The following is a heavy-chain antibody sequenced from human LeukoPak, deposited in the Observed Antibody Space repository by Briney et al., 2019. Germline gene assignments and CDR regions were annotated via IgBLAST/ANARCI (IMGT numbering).Heavy chain of an antibody. J-gene: IGHJ4*02. CDR1: ADSINNYY. V-gene: IGHV4-59*01. Sequence: SETLSLTCTVSADSINNYYWNWIRQPAGKGLEWIGYIYYSGSTNYNPSLKSRVTISVDTSKNQFSLKLSSVIAADAAVYYCARSFRYSSSWYEVGFDYWGQGTLVTVSS. D-gene: IGHD6-13*01. CDR2: IYYSGST. CDR3: ARSFRYSSSWYEVGFDY.